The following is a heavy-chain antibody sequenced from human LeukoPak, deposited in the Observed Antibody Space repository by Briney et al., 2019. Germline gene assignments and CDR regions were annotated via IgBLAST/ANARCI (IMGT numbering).Heavy chain of an antibody. Sequence: LTCTVSGGSISSYYWSWIRQPPGKGLEWISYISFSNTTIYYADSVKGRFTISRDKAKNSLYLQMNSLRAEDTAVYYCASGGATSFDYWGQGTLVTVSS. J-gene: IGHJ4*02. CDR3: ASGGATSFDY. CDR1: GGSISSYY. V-gene: IGHV3-11*04. D-gene: IGHD1-26*01. CDR2: ISFSNTTI.